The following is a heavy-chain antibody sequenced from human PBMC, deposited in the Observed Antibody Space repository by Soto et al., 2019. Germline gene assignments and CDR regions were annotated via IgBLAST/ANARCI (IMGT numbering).Heavy chain of an antibody. CDR2: IWYDGSNK. CDR1: EFSCGSAA. Sequence: GGTLRISRAAQEFSCGSAAMSYVRQAPGKGLEWVAVIWYDGSNKYYADSVKGRFTISRDNSKNTLYLQMNSLRAEDTAVYYCASSYDRDSSGYYYVPPFVNWRQGA. J-gene: IGHJ4*02. CDR3: ASSYDRDSSGYYYVPPFVN. D-gene: IGHD3-22*01. V-gene: IGHV3-33*01.